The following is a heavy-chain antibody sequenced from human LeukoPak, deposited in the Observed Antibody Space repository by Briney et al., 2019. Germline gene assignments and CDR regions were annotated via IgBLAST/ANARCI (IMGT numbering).Heavy chain of an antibody. CDR2: ISAYNGNT. J-gene: IGHJ6*02. V-gene: IGHV1-18*01. CDR1: GYTFTSYG. Sequence: ASVKVSCKASGYTFTSYGISWVRQAPGQGLEWMGWISAYNGNTNYAQKLQGRVTMTTDTSTSTAYMELRSLRSDDTAVYYCAREAEYSSSWYSYYYGMDVWGQGTTVTVSS. CDR3: AREAEYSSSWYSYYYGMDV. D-gene: IGHD6-13*01.